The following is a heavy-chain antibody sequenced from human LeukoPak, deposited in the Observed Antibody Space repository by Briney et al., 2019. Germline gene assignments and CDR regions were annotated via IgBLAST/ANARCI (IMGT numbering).Heavy chain of an antibody. V-gene: IGHV1-2*02. D-gene: IGHD1-26*01. Sequence: ASVKVSCKTSGYTFTGYYMHWVRQAPGQGLEWMGWINTKSGGTNNAQKFQGRVSMTRDTSINTAYMALSRLTSDDTAVYYCARAASESYWNFHHWGQGTLVTVSS. CDR3: ARAASESYWNFHH. CDR2: INTKSGGT. CDR1: GYTFTGYY. J-gene: IGHJ1*01.